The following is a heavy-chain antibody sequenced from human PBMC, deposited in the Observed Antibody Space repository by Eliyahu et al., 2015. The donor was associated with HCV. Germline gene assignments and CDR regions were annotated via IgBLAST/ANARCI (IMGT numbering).Heavy chain of an antibody. CDR2: IHYSGST. CDR1: GXSITTYY. J-gene: IGHJ5*02. D-gene: IGHD6-19*01. V-gene: IGHV4-59*01. CDR3: ASGGGGIAVTGTGGWFDP. Sequence: QVQLQESGPGLVKPSETLSLTCTVSGXSITTYYWSWIRQPPGKALEWIGYIHYSGSTNYNPPLKSRVTISVDTSKNQCSLNLTSVTAADTAIYYCASGGGGIAVTGTGGWFDPWGQGTLVTVSS.